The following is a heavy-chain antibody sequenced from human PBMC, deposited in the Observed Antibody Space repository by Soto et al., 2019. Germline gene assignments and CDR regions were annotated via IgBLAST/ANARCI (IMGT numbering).Heavy chain of an antibody. J-gene: IGHJ4*02. CDR1: GGSYSGYY. Sequence: QVQLQQWGAGLLKPSETLSLICAVYGGSYSGYYWCWIRHPPRRGLQWLREINHTGSTKYNQSLKSRVTISVDTFKNQFSLELISVAAEDSAVYYCARSYYDFWSGYYVGYWGQGTLLTVSS. V-gene: IGHV4-34*01. CDR3: ARSYYDFWSGYYVGY. CDR2: INHTGST. D-gene: IGHD3-3*01.